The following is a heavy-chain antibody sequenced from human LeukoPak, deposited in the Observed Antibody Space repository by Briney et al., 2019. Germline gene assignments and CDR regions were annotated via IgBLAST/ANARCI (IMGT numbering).Heavy chain of an antibody. D-gene: IGHD3-3*01. V-gene: IGHV3-48*01. J-gene: IGHJ3*02. CDR3: ARDPYWTIFGVVTYDAFDI. CDR2: ISSSSSTI. CDR1: GFTFNSYS. Sequence: PGGSLRLSCAASGFTFNSYSMNWVRQAPGKGLEWVSYISSSSSTIYYADSVKGRFTISRDNVKNSLYLQMNSLRAEDTAVYYCARDPYWTIFGVVTYDAFDIWGQGTMVTVSS.